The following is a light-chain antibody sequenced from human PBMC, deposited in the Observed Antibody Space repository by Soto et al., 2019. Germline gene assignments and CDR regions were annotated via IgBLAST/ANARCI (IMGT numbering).Light chain of an antibody. CDR1: QTVGGNY. J-gene: IGKJ1*01. CDR2: GAS. CDR3: QQYVTSPWT. V-gene: IGKV3-20*01. Sequence: EIVLTQSPGTLSLSPGERATLSCRASQTVGGNYLAWYQQKPGQAPRLLIYGASSRATGIPDRFSGSGSGTDFNLTISRLEPEDFAVYYCQQYVTSPWTLGQGTKVEI.